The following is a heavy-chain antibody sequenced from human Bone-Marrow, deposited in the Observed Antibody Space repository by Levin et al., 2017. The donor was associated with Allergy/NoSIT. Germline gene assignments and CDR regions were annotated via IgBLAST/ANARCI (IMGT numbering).Heavy chain of an antibody. V-gene: IGHV4-59*01. CDR2: VYYSGST. D-gene: IGHD5-18*01. CDR1: GGSISSYY. J-gene: IGHJ4*01. CDR3: ARGGAGNGYVY. Sequence: SETLSLTCTVSGGSISSYYWSWIRQTPGKGLEWIGYVYYSGSTNYNPSLKSRVTITVDTSKNQFSLKLNSVTAADTAVYYCARGGAGNGYVYWGQGTLVTVSS.